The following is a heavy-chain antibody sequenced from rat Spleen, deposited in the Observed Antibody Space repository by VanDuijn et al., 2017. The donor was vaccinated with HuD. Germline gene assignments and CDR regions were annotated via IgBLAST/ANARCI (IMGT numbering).Heavy chain of an antibody. CDR3: ATYYYSSYIPLVY. J-gene: IGHJ3*01. CDR1: GFTFSDYY. V-gene: IGHV5-25*01. D-gene: IGHD1-2*01. Sequence: EVQLVEYDSGLVQPGRSLKLSCAASGFTFSDYYMAWVRQAPTKGLVWVATISTGGGDTYYRDSVKGRFTISRDNAKSTLYLQMDSLRSEDTATYYCATYYYSSYIPLVYWGQGTLVTVSS. CDR2: ISTGGGDT.